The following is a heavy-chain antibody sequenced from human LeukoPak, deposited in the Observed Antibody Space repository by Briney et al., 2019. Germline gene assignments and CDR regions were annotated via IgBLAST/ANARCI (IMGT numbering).Heavy chain of an antibody. CDR3: ANLMYDYVWGSYRFPSLDGDY. CDR2: ISGSGGST. Sequence: GGSLRLSCAASGFTFSSYAMSWVRQAPGKGLEWVSAISGSGGSTYYADSVKGRLTISRDNSKNTLHLQMNSLRAEDTAVYYCANLMYDYVWGSYRFPSLDGDYWGQGTLVTVSS. V-gene: IGHV3-23*01. D-gene: IGHD3-16*02. J-gene: IGHJ4*02. CDR1: GFTFSSYA.